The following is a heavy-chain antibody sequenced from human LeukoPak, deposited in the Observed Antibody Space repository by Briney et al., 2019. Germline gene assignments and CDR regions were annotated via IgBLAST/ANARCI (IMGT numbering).Heavy chain of an antibody. D-gene: IGHD3-10*01. CDR1: GGSFSGYY. V-gene: IGHV4-34*01. Sequence: SETLSLTCAVYGGSFSGYYWSWIRQPPGKGLEWIGEINHSGSTNYNPSLKSRVTISVDTSKNQFSLKLSSVTAADTAVYYCARVGSGSYQRASVDVWGKGTTVTASS. CDR2: INHSGST. CDR3: ARVGSGSYQRASVDV. J-gene: IGHJ6*04.